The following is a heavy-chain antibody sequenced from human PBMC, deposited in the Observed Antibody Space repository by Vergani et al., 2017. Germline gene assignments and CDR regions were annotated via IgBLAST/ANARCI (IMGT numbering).Heavy chain of an antibody. CDR2: IYSGGST. CDR1: GFTFSSNY. D-gene: IGHD4-17*01. Sequence: VQLVESGGGVVQPGRSLRLSCAASGFTFSSNYMSWVRQAPGKGLEWVSVIYSGGSTYYADSVKGRFTISRDNAKNSLYLQMNSLRAEDTAVYYCARDIPRFMVTVTRAIDYWGQGTLVTVSS. CDR3: ARDIPRFMVTVTRAIDY. V-gene: IGHV3-66*01. J-gene: IGHJ4*02.